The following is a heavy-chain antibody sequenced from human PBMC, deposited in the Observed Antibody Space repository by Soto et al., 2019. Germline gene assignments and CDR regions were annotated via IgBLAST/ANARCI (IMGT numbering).Heavy chain of an antibody. CDR1: GGTFSSYA. CDR3: ARQGVAVAGTFAFDI. V-gene: IGHV1-69*13. Sequence: ASVKVSCKAPGGTFSSYAISWVRQAPGQGLERMGGIIPIFGTANYAQKFQGRVTITADESTSTAYMELSSLRSEDTAVYYCARQGVAVAGTFAFDIWGQGTMVTVSS. J-gene: IGHJ3*02. CDR2: IIPIFGTA. D-gene: IGHD6-19*01.